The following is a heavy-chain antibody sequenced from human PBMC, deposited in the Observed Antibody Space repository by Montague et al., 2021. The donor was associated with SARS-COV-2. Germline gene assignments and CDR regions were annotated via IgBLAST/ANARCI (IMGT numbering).Heavy chain of an antibody. V-gene: IGHV4-31*03. CDR1: GGSISSGGYC. D-gene: IGHD3-10*01. CDR2: IYYSGST. CDR3: ARSKLWFGELLLSDAFDI. Sequence: TLSLTCTVSGGSISSGGYCWSWIRQHPGKGLEWIGYIYYSGSTXYNPSLKSRVTISVDTSKNQFSLKLSSVTAADTAVYYCARSKLWFGELLLSDAFDIWGQGTMVTVSS. J-gene: IGHJ3*02.